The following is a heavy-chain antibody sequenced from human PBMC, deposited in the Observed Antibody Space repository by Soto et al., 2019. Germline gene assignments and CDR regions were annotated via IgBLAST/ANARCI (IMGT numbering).Heavy chain of an antibody. D-gene: IGHD3-10*01. CDR1: GFSLSTSGVG. CDR3: AHRNYYGSGSYYAGGYWFDP. CDR2: IYWDDDK. Sequence: QITLKESGPTLVKPTQTLTLTCTFSGFSLSTSGVGVGWIRQPPGKALEWLALIYWDDDKRYSPSLKSRLTNTKHTSKHQVVLTMTNMDPVDTATYYCAHRNYYGSGSYYAGGYWFDPWGQGTLVTVSS. V-gene: IGHV2-5*02. J-gene: IGHJ5*02.